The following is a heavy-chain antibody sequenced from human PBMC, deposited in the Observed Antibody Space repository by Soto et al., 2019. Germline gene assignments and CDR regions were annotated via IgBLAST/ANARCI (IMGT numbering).Heavy chain of an antibody. Sequence: SGPTLVNPTQTLTLTCTFSGFSLSTSGMCVSWIRQPPGKALEWLALIDWDDDKYYSTSLKTRLTIPKDTSKNQVVLTMTNMDPVDAATYYCARIRDAAAGAYYYYCMDVWGQGTTVTVSS. J-gene: IGHJ6*02. CDR1: GFSLSTSGMC. CDR3: ARIRDAAAGAYYYYCMDV. CDR2: IDWDDDK. V-gene: IGHV2-70*01. D-gene: IGHD6-13*01.